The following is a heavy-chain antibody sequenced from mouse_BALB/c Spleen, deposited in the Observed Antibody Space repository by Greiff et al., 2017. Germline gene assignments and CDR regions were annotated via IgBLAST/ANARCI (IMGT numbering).Heavy chain of an antibody. CDR3: ARNYPLYGSSYDYAMDY. CDR2: IWSGGST. V-gene: IGHV2-2*02. D-gene: IGHD1-1*01. J-gene: IGHJ4*01. CDR1: GFSLTSYG. Sequence: QVQLKESGPGLVQPSQSLSITCTVSGFSLTSYGVHWVRQSPGKGLEWLGVIWSGGSTDYNAAFISRLSISKDNSKSQVFFKMNSLQANDTAIYYCARNYPLYGSSYDYAMDYWGQGTSVTVSS.